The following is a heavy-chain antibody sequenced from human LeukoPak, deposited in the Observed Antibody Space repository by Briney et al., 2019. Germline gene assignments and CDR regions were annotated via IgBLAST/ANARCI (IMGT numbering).Heavy chain of an antibody. CDR1: GGSISNYY. D-gene: IGHD4-23*01. V-gene: IGHV4-4*07. CDR2: VHSSRGS. CDR3: ARGGAFGGNDAFDI. Sequence: SETLSLTCTVSGGSISNYYWSRIRQPAGKGLEWIGRVHSSRGSNYNPSLKSRVTMSVDTSKNQVSLKLSSVTAADTALYYCARGGAFGGNDAFDIWGQGTMVTVSS. J-gene: IGHJ3*02.